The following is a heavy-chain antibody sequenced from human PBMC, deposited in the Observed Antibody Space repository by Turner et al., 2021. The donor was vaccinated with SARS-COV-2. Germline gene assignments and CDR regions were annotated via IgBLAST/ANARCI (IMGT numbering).Heavy chain of an antibody. Sequence: QVHLLQSGAEGKKPGAAVKIPCKVSGYTLSELSIHWVRQAPGRVPEWMGGFNPEDGEPIYAQMCQGRFSLTEDTSTDTLYMELSSLRSEDTAVYYCATSWELPDAYFDSWGQGTLVTVSS. CDR2: FNPEDGEP. CDR3: ATSWELPDAYFDS. J-gene: IGHJ4*02. CDR1: GYTLSELS. D-gene: IGHD1-7*01. V-gene: IGHV1-24*01.